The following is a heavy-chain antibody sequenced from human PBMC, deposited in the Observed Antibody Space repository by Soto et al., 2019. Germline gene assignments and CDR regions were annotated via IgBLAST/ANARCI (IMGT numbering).Heavy chain of an antibody. J-gene: IGHJ6*02. D-gene: IGHD3-16*02. CDR2: IIPIFGTA. CDR1: GGTFSSYA. CDR3: ASRKPGEYDYVWGSYRYKDQNYGMDG. V-gene: IGHV1-69*13. Sequence: SVKVSCKASGGTFSSYAISWVRQAPGQGLEWMGGIIPIFGTANYAQKFQGRVTITADESTSTAYMELSSLRSEDTAVYYCASRKPGEYDYVWGSYRYKDQNYGMDGWGQGTTVTVSS.